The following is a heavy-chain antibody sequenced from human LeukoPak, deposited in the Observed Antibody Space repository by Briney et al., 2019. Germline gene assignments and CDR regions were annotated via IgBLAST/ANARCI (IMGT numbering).Heavy chain of an antibody. Sequence: ASVKVSCKTSGYTFDSYYIHWVRQSPGQGLEWMGIINPNGARTSYAQKFQDRVTMTRDTSTTTMYLELSSLRSEDTAVYYCTRSTTSNDAFEIWGQGTMVTVSS. D-gene: IGHD1-26*01. CDR3: TRSTTSNDAFEI. V-gene: IGHV1-46*02. CDR2: INPNGART. J-gene: IGHJ3*02. CDR1: GYTFDSYY.